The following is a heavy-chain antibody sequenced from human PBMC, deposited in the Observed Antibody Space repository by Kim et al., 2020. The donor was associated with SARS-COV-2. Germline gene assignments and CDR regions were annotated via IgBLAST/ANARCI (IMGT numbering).Heavy chain of an antibody. CDR3: ARTEYISGRAFFDY. V-gene: IGHV3-23*01. D-gene: IGHD6-19*01. CDR1: GFRFSNYV. Sequence: GGSLRLSCEASGFRFSNYVLNWVRQAPGKGLEWVSTIDGGGGTTDYADSGRGRFTISRDNSKNTLYLQMSGLRVEDTAVYYCARTEYISGRAFFDYWGRGTLVTVSP. CDR2: IDGGGGTT. J-gene: IGHJ4*02.